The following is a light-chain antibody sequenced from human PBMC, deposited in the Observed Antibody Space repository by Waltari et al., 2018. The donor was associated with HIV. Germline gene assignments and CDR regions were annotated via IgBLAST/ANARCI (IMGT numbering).Light chain of an antibody. CDR2: AAS. J-gene: IGKJ1*01. Sequence: IQMTQPPSSLPPPVADRVPSDCRASQNIASDFNLYQQQPGKSPQLLVSAASSVQNGVPARFSVRGSETDFNLTVSCLQPVDFATFYCGPRYTLPPPFGQGPKVKLK. CDR1: QNIASD. CDR3: GPRYTLPPP. V-gene: IGKV1-39*01.